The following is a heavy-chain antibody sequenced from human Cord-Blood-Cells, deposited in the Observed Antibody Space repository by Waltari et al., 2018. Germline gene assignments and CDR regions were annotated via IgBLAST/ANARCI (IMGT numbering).Heavy chain of an antibody. CDR3: ARALSIAALFDY. V-gene: IGHV1-2*04. J-gene: IGHJ4*02. CDR2: INPNRGGT. Sequence: QVQLVQSGAEVKKPGASVKVSCKASGYTFTGYYMHWVRQAPGQGLEWMGWINPNRGGTNYAQKFQGWVTMTRDTSISTAYMELSRLRSDDTAVYYCARALSIAALFDYWGQGTLVTVSS. D-gene: IGHD6-6*01. CDR1: GYTFTGYY.